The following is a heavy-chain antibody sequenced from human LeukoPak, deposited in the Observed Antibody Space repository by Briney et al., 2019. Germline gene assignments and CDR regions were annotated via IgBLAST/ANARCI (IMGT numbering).Heavy chain of an antibody. CDR1: GFTFTNSA. D-gene: IGHD5-12*01. V-gene: IGHV1-58*02. CDR2: IVVGSGTT. CDR3: ARGSGYDSRFVY. Sequence: ASVKVSCKASGFTFTNSAMQWVRQARGQRLEWIGWIVVGSGTTNYAQKLQGRVTMTTDTSTSTAYMELRSLRPDDTAVYYCARGSGYDSRFVYWGQGTLVTVSS. J-gene: IGHJ4*02.